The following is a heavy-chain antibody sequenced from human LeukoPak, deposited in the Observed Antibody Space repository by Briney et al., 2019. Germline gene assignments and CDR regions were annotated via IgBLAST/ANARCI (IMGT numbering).Heavy chain of an antibody. J-gene: IGHJ4*02. CDR3: ASQKSIGIAAAGALGY. Sequence: PSETLSLTCTVSGGSISSGSYYWSWIRQPAGKGLEWIGRIYTSGSTNYNPSLKSRVTISVDTSKNQFSLKLSSVTAADTAVYYCASQKSIGIAAAGALGYWGQGTLVTVSS. D-gene: IGHD6-13*01. CDR1: GGSISSGSYY. CDR2: IYTSGST. V-gene: IGHV4-61*02.